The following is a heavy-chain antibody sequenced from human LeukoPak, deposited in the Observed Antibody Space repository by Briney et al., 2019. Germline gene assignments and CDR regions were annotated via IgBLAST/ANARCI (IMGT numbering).Heavy chain of an antibody. V-gene: IGHV4-34*01. J-gene: IGHJ6*03. D-gene: IGHD5-18*01. CDR2: INHSGST. CDR3: ARVRRGYSYGYLGYYYMDV. CDR1: GGSFSGYY. Sequence: SETLSLTCAVYGGSFSGYYWSWIRQPPGKGLEWIGEINHSGSTNYNPSLKSRVTISVDTSKNQFSLKLSSVTAADTAVYYCARVRRGYSYGYLGYYYMDVWGKGTTVTISS.